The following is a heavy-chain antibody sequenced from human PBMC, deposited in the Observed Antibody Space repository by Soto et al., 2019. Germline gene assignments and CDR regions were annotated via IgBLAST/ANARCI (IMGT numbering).Heavy chain of an antibody. CDR3: AKNTYYYDSSGLPEY. CDR1: GDSVSRGGYS. CDR2: IYHSGST. D-gene: IGHD3-22*01. V-gene: IGHV4-30-2*01. J-gene: IGHJ4*02. Sequence: PWETLSLTCVVSGDSVSRGGYSWSWIRQPPGKGLEWIGNIYHSGSTYYNPSLKSRVTISEDRSKNQISLKLSSVTAADTAVYYCAKNTYYYDSSGLPEYWGQGTPVTVSS.